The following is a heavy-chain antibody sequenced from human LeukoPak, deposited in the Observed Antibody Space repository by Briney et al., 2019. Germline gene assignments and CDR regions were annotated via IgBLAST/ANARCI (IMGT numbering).Heavy chain of an antibody. D-gene: IGHD3-10*01. CDR1: GLTFSDEY. CDR2: ISNTGDFI. Sequence: GGSLRLSCAASGLTFSDEYMSWIRQAPGKGLEWVSYISNTGDFIAYADSVKGRFTISRDNAKNSLYLQMNSLRAEDAAAYYCVRGRGAGLGAHFDYWGQGTLVTVSS. CDR3: VRGRGAGLGAHFDY. J-gene: IGHJ4*02. V-gene: IGHV3-11*01.